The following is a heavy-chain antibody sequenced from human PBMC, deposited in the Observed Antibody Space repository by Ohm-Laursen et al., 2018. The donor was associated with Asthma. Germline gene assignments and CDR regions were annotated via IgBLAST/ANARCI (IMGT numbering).Heavy chain of an antibody. Sequence: SLRLSCAASGFTFSSYAMSWVRQAPGKGLEWVSTISGSGDSTYYADSVKGRFTISRDNSENTLYLQMNSLRAEDTAVYYCAISLTTPGAFDIWGQGTMITVSS. CDR1: GFTFSSYA. J-gene: IGHJ3*02. CDR2: ISGSGDST. D-gene: IGHD1/OR15-1a*01. CDR3: AISLTTPGAFDI. V-gene: IGHV3-23*01.